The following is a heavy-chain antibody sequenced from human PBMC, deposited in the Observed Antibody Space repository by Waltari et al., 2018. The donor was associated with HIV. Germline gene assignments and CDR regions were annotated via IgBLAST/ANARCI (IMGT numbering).Heavy chain of an antibody. Sequence: EVHLVESGGGLVQPGGSLRLSCAASGFSFSNYLMSWVRQAPGKGLEWVANIKQDGSEKYYVGSVKGRFTISRDNAKNSLYLQMNSLSADDTAVYYCARDFPLEGDNGDYFDTWGQGTLVTVSS. CDR1: GFSFSNYL. D-gene: IGHD1-26*01. CDR2: IKQDGSEK. CDR3: ARDFPLEGDNGDYFDT. V-gene: IGHV3-7*01. J-gene: IGHJ4*02.